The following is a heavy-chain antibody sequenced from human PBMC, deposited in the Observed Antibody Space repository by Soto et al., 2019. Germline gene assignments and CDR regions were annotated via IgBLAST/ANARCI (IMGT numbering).Heavy chain of an antibody. J-gene: IGHJ4*02. CDR1: GGTFVRHV. CDR3: ATPACAATWCSPSPNLDH. D-gene: IGHD2-2*01. Sequence: QVQLVQSGAEVKKPESSVKVSCKTSGGTFVRHVISWVRQAPGQGPEWMGKINPLSVIPNYAQKFQDRVTFTADTDSSTAYMELGSLRSDDTAVYYCATPACAATWCSPSPNLDHWGQGTLVTVSS. V-gene: IGHV1-69*09. CDR2: INPLSVIP.